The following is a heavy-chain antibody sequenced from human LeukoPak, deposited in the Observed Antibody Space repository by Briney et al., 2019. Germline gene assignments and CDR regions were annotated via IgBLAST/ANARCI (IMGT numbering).Heavy chain of an antibody. J-gene: IGHJ5*02. CDR1: VGSINSYY. D-gene: IGHD1-1*01. CDR2: ISYSGST. CDR3: AREGTAGTNLNWFDP. V-gene: IGHV4-59*13. Sequence: PSDTLSLPCTLSVGSINSYYGSCIPQPPGEGLECLAYISYSGSTNFNPSLKSRVTISVDTSKNQFSLKLSSVAAADAAVYYCAREGTAGTNLNWFDPWGQGTLVTVCS.